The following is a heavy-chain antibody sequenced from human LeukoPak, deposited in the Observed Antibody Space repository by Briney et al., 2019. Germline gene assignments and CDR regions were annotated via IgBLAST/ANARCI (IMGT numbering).Heavy chain of an antibody. CDR1: GYTFTSYG. V-gene: IGHV1-18*01. D-gene: IGHD7-27*01. CDR2: ISSYNGNT. CDR3: ARASPNLGFDY. Sequence: GASVKVPCKASGYTFTSYGITWVRQATGQGLEWMGWISSYNGNTNYAQKLQGRVTMTTDTSTSTAYMELRSLRSDDTAVYYCARASPNLGFDYWGQGTLVTVSS. J-gene: IGHJ4*02.